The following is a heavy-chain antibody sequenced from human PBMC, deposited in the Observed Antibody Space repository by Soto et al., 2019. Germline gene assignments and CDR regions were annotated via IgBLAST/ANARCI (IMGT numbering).Heavy chain of an antibody. Sequence: GGSMRLSCAASGFTFSRYAMSWVRQAPGKGLEWVSAISGSGGSTYYADSVKGRFTISRDNSKNTLYLQMNSLRAEDTAVYYCAKIPFPQLGFVHFDLWGRGTLVTVSS. CDR1: GFTFSRYA. D-gene: IGHD1-1*01. V-gene: IGHV3-23*01. J-gene: IGHJ2*01. CDR3: AKIPFPQLGFVHFDL. CDR2: ISGSGGST.